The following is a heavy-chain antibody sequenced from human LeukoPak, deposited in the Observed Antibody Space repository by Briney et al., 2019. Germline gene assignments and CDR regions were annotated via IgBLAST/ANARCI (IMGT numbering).Heavy chain of an antibody. D-gene: IGHD5-12*01. J-gene: IGHJ4*02. CDR2: INSDASTT. Sequence: GGSLRLSCAASGFTFSSYWMHWVRQAPGKGVVWVSRINSDASTTTYADSLLGRFTISRDNAKNTLYLQMNSLRGEDTAVYYCARGERGYDLDHWGQGTLVTVSS. V-gene: IGHV3-74*01. CDR1: GFTFSSYW. CDR3: ARGERGYDLDH.